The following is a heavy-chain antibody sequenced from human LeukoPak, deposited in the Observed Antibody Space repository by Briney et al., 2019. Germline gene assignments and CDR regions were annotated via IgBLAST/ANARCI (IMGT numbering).Heavy chain of an antibody. J-gene: IGHJ4*02. CDR2: INHSGST. Sequence: PSETLSLTCAVYGGSFSGYYWSWIRQPPGKGLEWIGEINHSGSTNYNPSLKSRVTISVDTSKNQFSLKLSSVTAADTAVYYCARGRITIFGVVIRPYDYWGQGTLVTVSS. D-gene: IGHD3-3*01. CDR1: GGSFSGYY. CDR3: ARGRITIFGVVIRPYDY. V-gene: IGHV4-34*01.